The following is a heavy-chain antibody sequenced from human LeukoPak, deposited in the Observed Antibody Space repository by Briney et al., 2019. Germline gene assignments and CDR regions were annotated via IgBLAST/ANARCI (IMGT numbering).Heavy chain of an antibody. Sequence: GGSLRLSCAASGFTFNTYTMNWVRQAPGKGLEWVSGITGSGDNTYYADSVKGRFTISRDNSKNTLYLQMNSLRPEDTAAYYCAKVGIVGATTSAYFEYWGQGTLVTVSS. CDR2: ITGSGDNT. D-gene: IGHD1-26*01. CDR1: GFTFNTYT. CDR3: AKVGIVGATTSAYFEY. V-gene: IGHV3-23*01. J-gene: IGHJ4*02.